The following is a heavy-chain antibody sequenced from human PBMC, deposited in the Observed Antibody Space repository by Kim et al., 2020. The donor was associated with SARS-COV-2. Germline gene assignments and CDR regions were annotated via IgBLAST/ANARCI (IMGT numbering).Heavy chain of an antibody. J-gene: IGHJ4*02. CDR2: INHSGST. D-gene: IGHD5-12*01. V-gene: IGHV4-34*01. Sequence: SETLSLTCAVYGGSFSGYYWSWIRQPPGKGLEWIGEINHSGSTNYNPSLKSRVTISVDTSKNQFSLKLSPVTAADTAVYYCARGRTAPGYSGYASLDYWGQGTLVTVSS. CDR3: ARGRTAPGYSGYASLDY. CDR1: GGSFSGYY.